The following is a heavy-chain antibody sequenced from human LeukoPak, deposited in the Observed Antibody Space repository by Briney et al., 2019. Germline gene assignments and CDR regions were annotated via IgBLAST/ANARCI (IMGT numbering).Heavy chain of an antibody. D-gene: IGHD1-14*01. V-gene: IGHV1-2*02. CDR3: ARDQASVSLWPNWFDP. J-gene: IGHJ5*02. CDR1: GGTFSNYA. Sequence: ASVKVSCKASGGTFSNYAISWVRQAPGQGLEWMGWINPNSGGTNYAQKFQGRVTMTRDTSISTAYMELGRLRSDDTAVYYCARDQASVSLWPNWFDPWGQGTLVTVSS. CDR2: INPNSGGT.